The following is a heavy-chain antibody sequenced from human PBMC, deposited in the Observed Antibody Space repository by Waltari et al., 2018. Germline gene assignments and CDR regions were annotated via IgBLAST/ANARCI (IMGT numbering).Heavy chain of an antibody. D-gene: IGHD2-2*01. CDR3: ARGYCSSTSCRYYYYYYMDV. J-gene: IGHJ6*03. CDR1: GYTFTGYY. V-gene: IGHV1-2*02. Sequence: QVQLVQSGAEVKKPGASVKVPCKASGYTFTGYYMHWVRQAPGQGLEWMGWINPNSGGTNYAQKFQGRVTMTRDTSISTAYMELSRLRSDDTAVYYCARGYCSSTSCRYYYYYYMDVWGKGTTVTVSS. CDR2: INPNSGGT.